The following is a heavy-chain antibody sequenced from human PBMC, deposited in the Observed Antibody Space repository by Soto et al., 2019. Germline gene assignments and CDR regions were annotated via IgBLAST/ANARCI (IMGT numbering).Heavy chain of an antibody. CDR2: INHSGST. CDR1: GGSFSGYD. J-gene: IGHJ2*01. Sequence: QVQLQQWGAGLLKPSETLSLTCAVYGGSFSGYDWSWIRQPPGKGLEWIGEINHSGSTNYNPSLKSRVTISVATSKNQFSMKLSSVNAADTAVYYCARGRWTWYFDLWGRGTLVTVSS. D-gene: IGHD2-15*01. CDR3: ARGRWTWYFDL. V-gene: IGHV4-34*01.